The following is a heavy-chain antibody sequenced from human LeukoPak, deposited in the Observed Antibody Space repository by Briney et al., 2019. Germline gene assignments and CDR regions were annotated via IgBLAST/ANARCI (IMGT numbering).Heavy chain of an antibody. D-gene: IGHD3-16*01. CDR3: ARARLAVGRFDY. CDR1: GFTFSSYS. V-gene: IGHV3-21*01. J-gene: IGHJ4*02. Sequence: GGSLRLSCAASGFTFSSYSMNWVRQAPGKGLEWVSSISSSSSYIYYADSVKGRFTISRDNAKNSLYLQMNSLRAEDTAVYYCARARLAVGRFDYWGQGTLVTVSS. CDR2: ISSSSSYI.